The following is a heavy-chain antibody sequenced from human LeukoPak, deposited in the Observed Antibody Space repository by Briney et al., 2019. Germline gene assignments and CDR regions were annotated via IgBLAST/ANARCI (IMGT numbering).Heavy chain of an antibody. V-gene: IGHV4-59*01. CDR1: GGSISSYY. D-gene: IGHD3-3*01. CDR2: IYYSGST. Sequence: PSGTLSLTCTVSGGSISSYYWSWIRQPPGKGLEWIGYIYYSGSTNYNPSLKSRVTISVDTSKNQFSLKLTSVTAADTAVYYCAREERYYDFWRGLGDWGQGTLVTVSS. J-gene: IGHJ4*02. CDR3: AREERYYDFWRGLGD.